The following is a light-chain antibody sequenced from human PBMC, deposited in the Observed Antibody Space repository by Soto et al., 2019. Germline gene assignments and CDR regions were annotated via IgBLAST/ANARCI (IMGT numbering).Light chain of an antibody. V-gene: IGKV3D-15*01. CDR1: QFVGSN. J-gene: IGKJ1*01. CDR2: GAS. CDR3: QQYNNWPPWT. Sequence: EIVMTQSPVTLSMSPGERATLSCGARQFVGSNVAWYQQRPGQPPRLLIYGASARATDIPARFNGSGSGTQFTLTISSLQSEDSAVYYCQQYNNWPPWTFGQGTKVAI.